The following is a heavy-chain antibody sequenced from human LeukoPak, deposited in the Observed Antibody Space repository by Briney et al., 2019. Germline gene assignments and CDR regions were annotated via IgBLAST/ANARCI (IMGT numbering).Heavy chain of an antibody. Sequence: GESLKISCKGSGYSFTSYWIGWVRQMPGKGLEWMGIIYPGDSDTRYSPSFQGQVTISADKSISTAYLQWSSLKASDTAMYYCARQDYDYVWGSYLCYFDYWGQGTLVTVSS. J-gene: IGHJ4*02. V-gene: IGHV5-51*01. CDR2: IYPGDSDT. CDR3: ARQDYDYVWGSYLCYFDY. D-gene: IGHD3-16*01. CDR1: GYSFTSYW.